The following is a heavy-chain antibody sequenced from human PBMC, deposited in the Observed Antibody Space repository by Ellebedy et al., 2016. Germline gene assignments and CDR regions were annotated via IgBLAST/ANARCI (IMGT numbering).Heavy chain of an antibody. CDR2: ITSRSTPI. D-gene: IGHD6-6*01. V-gene: IGHV3-48*02. Sequence: GESLKISCTASGFSFNTYSMNWVRQAPGKGLEWVAYITSRSTPIHYADSVKGRFTISRDNAKNSLFLQMNSLRDEDTAVYYCSAIVVSSSRGGYWGQGTRVTVSS. J-gene: IGHJ4*02. CDR1: GFSFNTYS. CDR3: SAIVVSSSRGGY.